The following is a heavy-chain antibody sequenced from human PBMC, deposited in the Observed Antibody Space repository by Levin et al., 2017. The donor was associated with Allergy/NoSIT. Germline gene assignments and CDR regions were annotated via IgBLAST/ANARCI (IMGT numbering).Heavy chain of an antibody. D-gene: IGHD1-1*01. CDR1: GGSISISSYY. V-gene: IGHV4-39*07. CDR2: IYYSGTT. J-gene: IGHJ5*02. Sequence: SETLSLTCTVSGGSISISSYYWVWIRQPPGKGLEWIGSIYYSGTTYYNPSLKSRVTISVAPSKTQFSLNLTSVTAADTAVYDCARDTTYQNWFDPWGQGTLVTVSS. CDR3: ARDTTYQNWFDP.